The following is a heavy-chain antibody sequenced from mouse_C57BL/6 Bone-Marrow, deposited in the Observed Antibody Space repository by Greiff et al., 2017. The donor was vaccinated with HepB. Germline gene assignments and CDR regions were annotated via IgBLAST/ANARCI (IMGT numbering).Heavy chain of an antibody. D-gene: IGHD2-4*01. CDR1: GFSLTSYG. Sequence: QVQLQQSGPGLVQPSQSLSITCTVSGFSLTSYGVHWVRQSPGKGLEWLGVIWSGGSTDYNAAFISRLSISKDNSKSQVFFKMNSLQADDTATYYCARKGSTMITTMDYYAMDYWGQGTSVTVSS. CDR3: ARKGSTMITTMDYYAMDY. V-gene: IGHV2-2*01. CDR2: IWSGGST. J-gene: IGHJ4*01.